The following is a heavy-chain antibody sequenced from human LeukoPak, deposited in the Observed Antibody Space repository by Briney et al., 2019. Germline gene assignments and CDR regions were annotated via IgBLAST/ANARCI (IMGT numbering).Heavy chain of an antibody. CDR1: GGSISGTNW. Sequence: SETLSLTCGVSGGSISGTNWWSWVRQPPGKGLEWIGYIYYSGSTNYNPSLKSRVTISVDTSKNQFSLKLSSVTAADTAVYYCARRAPYSYEWSTLDYWGQGTLVTVSS. CDR3: ARRAPYSYEWSTLDY. CDR2: IYYSGST. V-gene: IGHV4-59*08. J-gene: IGHJ4*02. D-gene: IGHD5-18*01.